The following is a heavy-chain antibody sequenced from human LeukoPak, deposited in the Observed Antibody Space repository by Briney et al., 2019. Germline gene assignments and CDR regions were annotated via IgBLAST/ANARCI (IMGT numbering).Heavy chain of an antibody. D-gene: IGHD3-9*01. V-gene: IGHV4-38-2*02. J-gene: IGHJ6*03. CDR1: GYSISSGYF. Sequence: SETLSLTCTVSGYSISSGYFWGWIRQPPGKGLEWIGTIYNSGSTYYNASLESRVTISVDTSKNQFSLKLSSVAAADTAVYYCAREPQGILTGYRLYYYYYMDVWGKGTTVTISS. CDR2: IYNSGST. CDR3: AREPQGILTGYRLYYYYYMDV.